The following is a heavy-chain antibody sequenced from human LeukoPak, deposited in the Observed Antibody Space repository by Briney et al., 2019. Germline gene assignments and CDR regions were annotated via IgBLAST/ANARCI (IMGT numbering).Heavy chain of an antibody. CDR1: GFTFSSYE. V-gene: IGHV3-48*03. D-gene: IGHD3-22*01. CDR2: ISSSGSTI. J-gene: IGHJ4*02. Sequence: GGSLRLSCAASGFTFSSYEMNWVRQAPGKGLEWVSYISSSGSTIYYADSVKGRFTISRDNAKNSLYLQMNSLRAEDTAVYYCAKYSRRSYDSSGYLDYWGQGTLVTVSS. CDR3: AKYSRRSYDSSGYLDY.